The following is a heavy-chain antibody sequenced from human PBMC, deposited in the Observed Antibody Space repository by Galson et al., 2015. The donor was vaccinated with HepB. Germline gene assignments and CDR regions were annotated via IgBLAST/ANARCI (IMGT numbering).Heavy chain of an antibody. D-gene: IGHD2/OR15-2a*01. J-gene: IGHJ5*02. CDR2: ISGSGGST. V-gene: IGHV3-23*01. Sequence: LRLSCAASGFTFSSYAMSCVRQAPGKGLEWVSAISGSGGSTYYADSVKGRFTISGDNSKNTLYLQMNSLRAEDTAVYYCAKSKPIRRVYNWFDPWGQGTLVTVSS. CDR3: AKSKPIRRVYNWFDP. CDR1: GFTFSSYA.